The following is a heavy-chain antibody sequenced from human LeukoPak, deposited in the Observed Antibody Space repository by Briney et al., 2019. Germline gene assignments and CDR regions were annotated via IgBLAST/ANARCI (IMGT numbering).Heavy chain of an antibody. CDR2: IYSGGST. D-gene: IGHD6-13*01. Sequence: GGSLRLSCAASGFTFSSNYMSWVRQAPGKGLEWVSVIYSGGSTYYADSVKGRFTISRDNSKNTLYLQMNSLKAEDTAVYYRARDGGSSSWYFDYWGQGTLVTVSS. CDR1: GFTFSSNY. CDR3: ARDGGSSSWYFDY. J-gene: IGHJ4*02. V-gene: IGHV3-53*01.